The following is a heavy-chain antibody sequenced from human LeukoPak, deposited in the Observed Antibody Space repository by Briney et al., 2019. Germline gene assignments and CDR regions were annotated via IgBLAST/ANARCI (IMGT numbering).Heavy chain of an antibody. V-gene: IGHV4-4*07. CDR2: IYTSGST. D-gene: IGHD6-6*01. J-gene: IGHJ3*02. CDR3: ARAPSIAAIRHAFDI. Sequence: SETLSLTCTVSGGSISSYYWSWIRQPAGKGLEWIGRIYTSGSTNYNPSPKSRVTMSVDTSKNQFSLKLSSVTAADTAVYYCARAPSIAAIRHAFDIWGQGTMVTVSS. CDR1: GGSISSYY.